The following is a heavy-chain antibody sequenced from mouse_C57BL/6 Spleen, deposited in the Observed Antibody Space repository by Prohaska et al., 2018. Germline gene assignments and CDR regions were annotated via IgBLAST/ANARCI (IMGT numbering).Heavy chain of an antibody. CDR1: GYTFTDYN. J-gene: IGHJ1*03. V-gene: IGHV1-22*01. CDR3: ARYYGSSYGYWYFDV. Sequence: EVQLQQSGPELVKPGASVKMSCKASGYTFTDYNMHWVKQSHGKSLEWIGYINPNNGGTSYNQKFKGKATLTVNKSTSTAYMELRSLTSEDSAVYYCARYYGSSYGYWYFDVWGTGTTVTVSS. D-gene: IGHD1-1*01. CDR2: INPNNGGT.